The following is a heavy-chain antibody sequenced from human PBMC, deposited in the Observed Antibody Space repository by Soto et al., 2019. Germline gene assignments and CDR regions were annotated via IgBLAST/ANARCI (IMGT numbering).Heavy chain of an antibody. D-gene: IGHD6-13*01. J-gene: IGHJ6*02. CDR3: ARGSSSWSYYGMDV. CDR2: IYYSGST. CDR1: GGSISSYY. V-gene: IGHV4-59*01. Sequence: PSETLSLTCTVSGGSISSYYWSWIRQPPGKGLEWIGYIYYSGSTNYNPSLKSRVTISVDTSKNQFSLKLSSVTGADTAVYYCARGSSSWSYYGMDVWGQGTTVPSP.